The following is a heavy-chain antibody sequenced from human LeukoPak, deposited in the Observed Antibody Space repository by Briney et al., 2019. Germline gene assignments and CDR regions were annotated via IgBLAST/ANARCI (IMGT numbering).Heavy chain of an antibody. J-gene: IGHJ5*02. CDR3: ARRGYCSSTSCSNWFDP. CDR2: IYPGDSDT. CDR1: GYSFTSYW. Sequence: GESLKISCKGSGYSFTSYWIAWVRQMPGKGLEWMGIIYPGDSDTRYSPSFQGQVTISADKSISTAYLQWSSLKASDTAMYYCARRGYCSSTSCSNWFDPWGQGTLVTVSS. D-gene: IGHD2-2*01. V-gene: IGHV5-51*01.